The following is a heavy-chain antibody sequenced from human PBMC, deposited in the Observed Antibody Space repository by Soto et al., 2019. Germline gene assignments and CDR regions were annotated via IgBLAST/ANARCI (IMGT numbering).Heavy chain of an antibody. CDR1: GDSVSSNDAT. CDR2: TYYRSRWQT. Sequence: SQTLSLTCAISGDSVSSNDATWDWIRQSPSRGLEWLGRTYYRSRWQTDYAISVKSRISINPDTSNNQVSLQLNSVTPDDTAVYYCARLGRRLLWFGEMQKDYYGMDVWGQGTTVTVCS. CDR3: ARLGRRLLWFGEMQKDYYGMDV. V-gene: IGHV6-1*01. D-gene: IGHD3-10*01. J-gene: IGHJ6*02.